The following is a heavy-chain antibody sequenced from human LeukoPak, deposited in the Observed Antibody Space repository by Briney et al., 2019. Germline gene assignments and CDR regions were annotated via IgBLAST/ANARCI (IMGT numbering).Heavy chain of an antibody. V-gene: IGHV1-2*04. CDR2: INPNSGGT. CDR3: ARSITIYYPANYYYGMDV. Sequence: ASVKVSCKASGYTFTGYYMHWVRQAPGQGLEWMGWINPNSGGTNYAQKFQGWVTMTRDTSISTAYMELSRLRSDDTAVYYCARSITIYYPANYYYGMDVWGQGTTVTVSS. J-gene: IGHJ6*02. CDR1: GYTFTGYY. D-gene: IGHD3-9*01.